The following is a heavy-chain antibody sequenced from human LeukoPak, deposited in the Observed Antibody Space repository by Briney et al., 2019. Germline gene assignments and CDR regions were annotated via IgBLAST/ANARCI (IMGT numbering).Heavy chain of an antibody. CDR2: ISGNGGSI. J-gene: IGHJ5*02. V-gene: IGHV3-23*01. D-gene: IGHD1-1*01. Sequence: GRSLRLSCAASGFTFSSYAMHWVRQAPGKGLEWVSVISGNGGSIYYADSVKGRFTISRDNSKNTLYLQMNSLRAEDTAVYYCAKGYGFTNWFDPWGQGTLVTVSS. CDR3: AKGYGFTNWFDP. CDR1: GFTFSSYA.